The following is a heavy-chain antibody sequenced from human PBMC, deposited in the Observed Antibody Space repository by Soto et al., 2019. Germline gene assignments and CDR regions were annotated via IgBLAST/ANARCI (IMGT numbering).Heavy chain of an antibody. J-gene: IGHJ4*02. CDR1: GGSISSGGYY. Sequence: QVQLQESGPGLVKPSQTLSLTCTVSGGSISSGGYYWSWIRQHPGKGLEWIGYIYYSGSTYYNPSLKSRVTISVATSKNQFSLKLSSVTAADTAVYYCARGPIQLWSGHYFDYWGQGTLVTVSS. CDR2: IYYSGST. D-gene: IGHD5-18*01. V-gene: IGHV4-31*03. CDR3: ARGPIQLWSGHYFDY.